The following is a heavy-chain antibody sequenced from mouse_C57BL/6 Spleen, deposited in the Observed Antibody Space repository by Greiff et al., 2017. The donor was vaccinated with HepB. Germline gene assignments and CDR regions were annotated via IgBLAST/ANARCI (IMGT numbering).Heavy chain of an antibody. V-gene: IGHV1-42*01. CDR1: GYSFTGYY. CDR2: INPSTGGT. Sequence: EVMLVESGPELVKPGASVKISCKASGYSFTGYYMNWVKQSPEKSLEWIGEINPSTGGTTYNQKFKAKATLTVDKSSSTAYMQLKSLASEDSAVYYCARSPSYFDYWGQGTTLTVSS. CDR3: ARSPSYFDY. J-gene: IGHJ2*01.